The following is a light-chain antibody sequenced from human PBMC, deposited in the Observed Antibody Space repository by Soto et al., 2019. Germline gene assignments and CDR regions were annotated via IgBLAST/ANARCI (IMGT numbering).Light chain of an antibody. Sequence: DIQMTQSPSSLSASVGDRVTITCRASQSISSYLNWYQQKPGKAPKLLIYAGSSVQSGVPSRFSGSGSGTDFTLTISSLQPEGFATYYCQQSYSTPYTFGEGTKLEIK. CDR2: AGS. CDR3: QQSYSTPYT. V-gene: IGKV1-39*01. CDR1: QSISSY. J-gene: IGKJ2*01.